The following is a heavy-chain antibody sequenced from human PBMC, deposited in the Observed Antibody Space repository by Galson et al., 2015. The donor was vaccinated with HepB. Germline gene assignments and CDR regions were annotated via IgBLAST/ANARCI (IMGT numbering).Heavy chain of an antibody. Sequence: SLRLSCAASGFTFSNHGMHRVRQAPGKGLEWVAVISYDGSNKYYADSVKGRFTISRDNSKNTLYLQMNSLRAEDTALYYCAKDPYLYSALAGTMAGFDYWGQGTLVTVSS. J-gene: IGHJ4*02. D-gene: IGHD6-19*01. CDR1: GFTFSNHG. V-gene: IGHV3-30*18. CDR2: ISYDGSNK. CDR3: AKDPYLYSALAGTMAGFDY.